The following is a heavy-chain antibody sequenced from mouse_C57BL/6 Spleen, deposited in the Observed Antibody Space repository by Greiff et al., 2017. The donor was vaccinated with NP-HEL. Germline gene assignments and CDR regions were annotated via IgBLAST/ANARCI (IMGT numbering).Heavy chain of an antibody. Sequence: QVQLQQSGAELVRPGASVTLSCKASGYTFTDYEMHWVKQTPVHGLEWIGAIDPETGGTAYNQKFKGKAILTADKSSSTAYMELRSLTSEDSAVYYCTTGLYYSNLWFAYWGQGTLVTVSA. J-gene: IGHJ3*01. CDR3: TTGLYYSNLWFAY. V-gene: IGHV1-15*01. D-gene: IGHD2-5*01. CDR1: GYTFTDYE. CDR2: IDPETGGT.